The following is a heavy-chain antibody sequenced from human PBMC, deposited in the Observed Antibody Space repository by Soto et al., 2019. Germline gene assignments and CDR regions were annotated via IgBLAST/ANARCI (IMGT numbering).Heavy chain of an antibody. CDR2: ITYDGING. V-gene: IGHV3-30*09. CDR3: ARAFSGSYPNFDY. D-gene: IGHD1-26*01. CDR1: GFIFRSYA. Sequence: PGGSLRLSCLASGFIFRSYAMHWVRQAPGKGLEWVAVITYDGINGYYADSVRGRFAISRDSSKNTLYLQMNSLRPEDTAVYYCARAFSGSYPNFDYWGQGTLVTVSS. J-gene: IGHJ4*02.